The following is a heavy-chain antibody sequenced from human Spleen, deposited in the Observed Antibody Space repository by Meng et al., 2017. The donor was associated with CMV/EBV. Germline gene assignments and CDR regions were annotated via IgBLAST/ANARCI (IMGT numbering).Heavy chain of an antibody. J-gene: IGHJ4*02. CDR1: GFTFSSHA. V-gene: IGHV3-23*03. D-gene: IGHD5-24*01. CDR3: AKGAEMATLTYYFDY. Sequence: GESLKISCAASGFTFSSHAMSWVRQAPGKGLEWVSVIYSGDSSTNYADSVKGRFTISRDDSKNTLYLQMNSLRAEDTAVYYCAKGAEMATLTYYFDYWGQGTLVTVSS. CDR2: IYSGDSST.